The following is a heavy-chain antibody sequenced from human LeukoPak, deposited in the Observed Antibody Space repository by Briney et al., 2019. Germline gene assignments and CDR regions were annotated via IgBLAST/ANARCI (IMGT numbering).Heavy chain of an antibody. CDR1: GFAFSSFS. Sequence: GGSLRLSCAASGFAFSSFSMAWVRQAPGKGLEWVSSISSDNYISYADSLEGRFTISRDNAEKSLSLQMHSLRAEDTAMYYCVRLGAVLQSPWRWGPKSGSAKEYYLDKWGQGALVTVST. CDR3: VRLGAVLQSPWRWGPKSGSAKEYYLDK. D-gene: IGHD3-16*01. CDR2: ISSDNYI. J-gene: IGHJ4*02. V-gene: IGHV3-21*01.